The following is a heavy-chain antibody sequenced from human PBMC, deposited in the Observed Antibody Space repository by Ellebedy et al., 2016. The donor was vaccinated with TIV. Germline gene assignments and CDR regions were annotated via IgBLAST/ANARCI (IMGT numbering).Heavy chain of an antibody. CDR3: ARGGGPYRGRQWGDY. D-gene: IGHD6-19*01. V-gene: IGHV4-39*02. CDR1: GGSISSSSYY. J-gene: IGHJ4*02. Sequence: MPSETLSLTCTVSGGSISSSSYYWGWIRQPPGQGLEWIGSIYYSGSTYYNPALKSRVTMTTDTSTSTAYMELRSLRSDDTAVYYCARGGGPYRGRQWGDYWGQGTLVTVSS. CDR2: IYYSGST.